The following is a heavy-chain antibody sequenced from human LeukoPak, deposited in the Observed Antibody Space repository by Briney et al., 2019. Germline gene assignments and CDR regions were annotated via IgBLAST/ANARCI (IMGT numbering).Heavy chain of an antibody. V-gene: IGHV4-34*01. Sequence: SETLSLTCAVYGGSFSVYYWSWIRQPPGKGLEWIGEINHSGSTNYNPSLKSRVTISVDTSKNQFSLKLSSVTAADTAVYYCASGQGPADYWGQGTLVTVSS. CDR1: GGSFSVYY. CDR2: INHSGST. CDR3: ASGQGPADY. J-gene: IGHJ4*02.